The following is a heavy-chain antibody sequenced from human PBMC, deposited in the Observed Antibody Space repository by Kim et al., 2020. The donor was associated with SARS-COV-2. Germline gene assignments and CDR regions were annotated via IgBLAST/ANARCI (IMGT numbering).Heavy chain of an antibody. V-gene: IGHV3-21*01. Sequence: GGSLRLSCAASGFTFSTYNINWVRQAPGKGLEWVSSISSRSSDIYYADSVKGRCTISRDNAENSLYLQMNSLRAEDTAVYYCARDEEWLFGGYYYFGMDVWGQGTTVTVSS. D-gene: IGHD3-3*01. CDR2: ISSRSSDI. CDR3: ARDEEWLFGGYYYFGMDV. CDR1: GFTFSTYN. J-gene: IGHJ6*02.